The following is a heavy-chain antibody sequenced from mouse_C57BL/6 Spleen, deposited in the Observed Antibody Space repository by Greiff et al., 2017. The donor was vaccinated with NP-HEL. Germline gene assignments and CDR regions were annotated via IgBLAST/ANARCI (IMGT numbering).Heavy chain of an antibody. D-gene: IGHD2-4*01. J-gene: IGHJ4*01. CDR3: ARPFYYDYDGGAMDY. CDR2: IYPRSGNT. Sequence: QVQLQQSGAELARPGASVKLSCKASGYTFTSYGISWVKQRTGQGLEWIGEIYPRSGNTYYNEKFKGKATLTADKSSSTAYMELRSLTSEDSAVYFCARPFYYDYDGGAMDYWGQGTSVTVSS. V-gene: IGHV1-81*01. CDR1: GYTFTSYG.